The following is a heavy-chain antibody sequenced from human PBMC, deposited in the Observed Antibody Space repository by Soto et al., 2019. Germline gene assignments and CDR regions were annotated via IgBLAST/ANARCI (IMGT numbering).Heavy chain of an antibody. CDR1: GFTCSSYN. D-gene: IGHD3-9*01. CDR3: AKFRGTGYPPTLDY. J-gene: IGHJ4*02. CDR2: ISYDGGNN. V-gene: IGHV3-30*18. Sequence: QVQLVESGGGVVQPGRSLRLSCAASGFTCSSYNMHWVRQAPGKGLEWVAGISYDGGNNYYADSVRGRFTISRDNSKNTLYLQMNSLRAEDTAVYYCAKFRGTGYPPTLDYWGQGTLVTVSS.